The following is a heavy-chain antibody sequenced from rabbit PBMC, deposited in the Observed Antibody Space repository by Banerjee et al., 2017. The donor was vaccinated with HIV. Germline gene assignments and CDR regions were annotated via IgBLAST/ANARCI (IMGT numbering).Heavy chain of an antibody. D-gene: IGHD7-1*01. V-gene: IGHV1S45*01. J-gene: IGHJ4*01. CDR2: IYGGSSGRA. CDR1: GFSLISHD. Sequence: QEQLVESGGGLVQPEGSLTLTCTASGFSLISHDMCWVRQAPGKGLEWIACIYGGSSGRAYYASWVNGRFTISKTSSTTVTLQMTSLTAADTATYFCARDRGGTGFYFSLWGPGTLVTVS. CDR3: ARDRGGTGFYFSL.